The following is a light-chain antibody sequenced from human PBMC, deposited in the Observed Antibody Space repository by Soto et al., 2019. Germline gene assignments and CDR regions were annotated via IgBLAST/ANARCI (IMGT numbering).Light chain of an antibody. CDR1: QSVSSN. CDR3: QQYDNWPPYT. V-gene: IGKV3-15*01. Sequence: EIVMTQSPATLSVSPGERATLSCRASQSVSSNLAWYQQQPGQPPRRLIYGAATTATSIPARFSGSGSGTEFTLTISSRQSADVAVYYCQQYDNWPPYTFGQGTKLEIK. J-gene: IGKJ2*01. CDR2: GAA.